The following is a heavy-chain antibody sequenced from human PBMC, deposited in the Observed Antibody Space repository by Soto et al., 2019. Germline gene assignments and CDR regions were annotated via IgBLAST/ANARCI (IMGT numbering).Heavy chain of an antibody. J-gene: IGHJ4*02. CDR2: ITYTGGNK. V-gene: IGHV3-30*18. CDR3: AKDRLAGGFDY. CDR1: GFTFGSYG. Sequence: GGSLRLSCAASGFTFGSYGMHWVRQAPGKGLDWVAFITYTGGNKFYTDSVKGRFTISRDNSRNTVYLQMNSLRADDTAVYYCAKDRLAGGFDYWGQGTLVTVSS. D-gene: IGHD3-16*01.